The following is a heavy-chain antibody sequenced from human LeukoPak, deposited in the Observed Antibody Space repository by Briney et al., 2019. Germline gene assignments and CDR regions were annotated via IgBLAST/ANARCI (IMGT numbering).Heavy chain of an antibody. D-gene: IGHD1-26*01. CDR1: GDTFSSYA. CDR3: AREQRNRSIVGAITGWFDP. V-gene: IGHV1-69*04. CDR2: IIPILGIA. J-gene: IGHJ5*02. Sequence: ASVKVSCKASGDTFSSYAIRWVRQAPGQGLEWMGRIIPILGIANYAQKFQGRVTITADKSTSTAYMELSSLRSEDTAVYYCAREQRNRSIVGAITGWFDPWGQGTLVTVSS.